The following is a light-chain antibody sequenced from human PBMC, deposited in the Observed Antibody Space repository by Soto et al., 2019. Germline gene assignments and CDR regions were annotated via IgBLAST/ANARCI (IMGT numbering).Light chain of an antibody. V-gene: IGLV2-14*03. Sequence: QSALTQPASVSGSPGQSITLSCTGTSSDVGGYNYVSWYQQHPGKAPKLIIYNVSHRPSGVSDRFSGSKFGNTASLSISGLQAEDEADYYCSSYTSANTVVFGGGTKLTVL. CDR3: SSYTSANTVV. CDR2: NVS. CDR1: SSDVGGYNY. J-gene: IGLJ2*01.